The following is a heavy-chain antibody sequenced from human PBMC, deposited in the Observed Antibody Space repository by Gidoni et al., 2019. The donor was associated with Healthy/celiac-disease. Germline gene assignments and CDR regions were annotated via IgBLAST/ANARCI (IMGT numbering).Heavy chain of an antibody. CDR2: IKQVGSEK. Sequence: EVQLVESGGGLVQPGGSLRLPCAAYGFTFSSSRSSWVRQVPGKGLGWVANIKQVGSEKYYLDSLKGRFTSSRDNAKNSLYLQMNSLRAEDTAVYYCARDIGIAAAGTSNWFDPWGQGTLVTVSS. CDR1: GFTFSSSR. V-gene: IGHV3-7*01. CDR3: ARDIGIAAAGTSNWFDP. D-gene: IGHD6-13*01. J-gene: IGHJ5*02.